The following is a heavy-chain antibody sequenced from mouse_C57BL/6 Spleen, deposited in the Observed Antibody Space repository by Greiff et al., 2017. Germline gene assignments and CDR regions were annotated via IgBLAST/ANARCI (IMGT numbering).Heavy chain of an antibody. V-gene: IGHV1-42*01. CDR2: INPSTGGT. CDR1: GYSFTGYY. J-gene: IGHJ3*01. D-gene: IGHD3-2*02. Sequence: VQLKESGPELVKPGASVKISCKASGYSFTGYYMNWVKQSPEKSLEWIGEINPSTGGTTYNQKFKAKATLTVDKSSSTAYMQLKSLTSEDSAVYYCARSSPAQASFAYWGQGTLVTVSA. CDR3: ARSSPAQASFAY.